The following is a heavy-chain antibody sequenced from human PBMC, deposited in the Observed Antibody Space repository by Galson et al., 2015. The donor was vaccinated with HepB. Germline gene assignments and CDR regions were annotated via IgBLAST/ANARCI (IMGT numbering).Heavy chain of an antibody. CDR2: ISAYNGYT. J-gene: IGHJ4*02. Sequence: SVKVSCKASGYTFHTYDIVWVRQAPGQGLEWMGWISAYNGYTNYAQKLQGRVTMTTDMSTSTAYMELRSLRSDDTAVYYCVRDSHWERSDYWGQGTLVTVSS. CDR3: VRDSHWERSDY. V-gene: IGHV1-18*01. D-gene: IGHD1-26*01. CDR1: GYTFHTYD.